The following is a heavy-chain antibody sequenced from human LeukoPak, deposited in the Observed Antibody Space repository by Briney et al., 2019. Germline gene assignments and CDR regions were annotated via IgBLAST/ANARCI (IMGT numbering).Heavy chain of an antibody. CDR1: GFTFDDYA. CDR3: ARDIRPMALSTIDF. CDR2: ISWNSGSI. V-gene: IGHV3-9*01. D-gene: IGHD3-10*01. Sequence: GRSLRLSCAASGFTFDDYAMHWVRQAPGKGLEWVSGISWNSGSIDYADSVKGRFTISRDNAKNSLYLQMNSLRADETALYYCARDIRPMALSTIDFWGQGTLVTVSS. J-gene: IGHJ4*02.